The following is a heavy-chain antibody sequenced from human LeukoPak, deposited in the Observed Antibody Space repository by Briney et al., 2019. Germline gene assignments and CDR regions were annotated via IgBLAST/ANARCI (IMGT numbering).Heavy chain of an antibody. J-gene: IGHJ3*02. CDR2: INPSGGST. V-gene: IGHV1-46*01. D-gene: IGHD6-19*01. CDR3: ARDRDSSGWYGAFDI. Sequence: ASVKVCCKASGYTFTSYYMHWVRQAPGQGLEWMGIINPSGGSTSYAQKFQGRVTMTRDTSTSTVYMELSSLRSEDTAVYYCARDRDSSGWYGAFDIWGQGTMVTVSS. CDR1: GYTFTSYY.